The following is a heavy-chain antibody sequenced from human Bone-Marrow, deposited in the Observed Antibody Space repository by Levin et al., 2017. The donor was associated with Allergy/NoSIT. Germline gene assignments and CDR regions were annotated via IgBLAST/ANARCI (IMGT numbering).Heavy chain of an antibody. CDR1: GFTLTSYA. Sequence: QAGGSLRLSCAASGFTLTSYAVHWVRQAPGKALEWVAVISDAGFNRYYSDSVKGRFTISRDTSKSTVYLQMNSLRPEDTALYYCARDSVAEHYYYGMDVWGQGTTVTVSS. CDR2: ISDAGFNR. CDR3: ARDSVAEHYYYGMDV. D-gene: IGHD2-21*01. V-gene: IGHV3-30-3*01. J-gene: IGHJ6*02.